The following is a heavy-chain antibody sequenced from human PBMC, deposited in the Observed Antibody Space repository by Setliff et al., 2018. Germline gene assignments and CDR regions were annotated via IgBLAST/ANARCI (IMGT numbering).Heavy chain of an antibody. CDR3: AKDNLLRAVTTTNDFDY. Sequence: GGSLRLSCAASGFTFSSYGMHWVRQAPGKGLEWVAFIRYDGSNKYYADSVKGRFTISRDNSKNTLYLQMNSLRAEDTAVYYCAKDNLLRAVTTTNDFDYWGQGTLVTVSS. J-gene: IGHJ4*02. V-gene: IGHV3-30*02. D-gene: IGHD4-17*01. CDR2: IRYDGSNK. CDR1: GFTFSSYG.